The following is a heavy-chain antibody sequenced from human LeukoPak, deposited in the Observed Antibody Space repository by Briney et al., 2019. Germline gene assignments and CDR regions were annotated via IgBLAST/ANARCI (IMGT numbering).Heavy chain of an antibody. V-gene: IGHV4-39*01. J-gene: IGHJ1*01. CDR1: GGSISSSGYY. CDR2: IYYSGST. D-gene: IGHD3-22*01. Sequence: SETLSLTCTVSGGSISSSGYYWGWIRQPPGKGLEWIGSIYYSGSTYYNPSLKSRVTISVDTSKNQFSLKLSSVTAADTAVYYCARGYYDSSGYYYGYFQHWGQGTLVTVSS. CDR3: ARGYYDSSGYYYGYFQH.